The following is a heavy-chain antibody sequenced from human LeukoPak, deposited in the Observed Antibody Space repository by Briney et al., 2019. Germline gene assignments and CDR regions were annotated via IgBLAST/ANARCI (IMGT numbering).Heavy chain of an antibody. J-gene: IGHJ4*02. Sequence: GGSLRLSCAASGFTFSSYAMHWVRQAPGKGLEWVAVISYDGSNKYYADSVKGRFTISRDNSKNTLYLQMNSLRAEDTAVYYCAKNWDGSGSPPDYWGQGTLVTVSS. V-gene: IGHV3-30-3*02. CDR2: ISYDGSNK. D-gene: IGHD3-10*01. CDR1: GFTFSSYA. CDR3: AKNWDGSGSPPDY.